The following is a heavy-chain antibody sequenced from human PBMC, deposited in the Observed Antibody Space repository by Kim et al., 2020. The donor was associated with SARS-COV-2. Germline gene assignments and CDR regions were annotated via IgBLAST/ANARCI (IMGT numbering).Heavy chain of an antibody. V-gene: IGHV3-30*02. CDR3: AKDYSGPLDAFDI. Sequence: YADTVKGRFTISRDNSKTTLYLQMNSLRAEDTAVYYCAKDYSGPLDAFDIWGQGTMVTVSS. J-gene: IGHJ3*02. D-gene: IGHD4-4*01.